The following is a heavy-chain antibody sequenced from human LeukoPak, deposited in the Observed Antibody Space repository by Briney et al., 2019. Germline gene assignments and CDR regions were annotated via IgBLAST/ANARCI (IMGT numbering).Heavy chain of an antibody. CDR3: AREGRYCSSVSCSTYYYYYYMDV. V-gene: IGHV4-59*12. CDR2: IYYSGST. D-gene: IGHD2-2*01. Sequence: SETLSLTCTVSGGPISSYYWSWIRQPPGKGLEWIGYIYYSGSTNYNPSLKSRVTISVDTSKNRFSLKLSSVTAADTAVYYCAREGRYCSSVSCSTYYYYYYMDVWGKGTTVTVSS. CDR1: GGPISSYY. J-gene: IGHJ6*03.